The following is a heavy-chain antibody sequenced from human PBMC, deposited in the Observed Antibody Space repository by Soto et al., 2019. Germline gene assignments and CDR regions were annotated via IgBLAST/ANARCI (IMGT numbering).Heavy chain of an antibody. CDR3: ARIMSPFDY. CDR2: ISYDGSNK. V-gene: IGHV3-30*14. J-gene: IGHJ4*02. CDR1: GFTFSSYA. Sequence: QVQLVESGGGVVQPGRSLRLSCAASGFTFSSYAMHWVRQAPGKGLEWVAVISYDGSNKYYADSVKGRFTISRDNSKNTLYLEMNSLRAEDTAVYYCARIMSPFDYWGQGTLVTVSS.